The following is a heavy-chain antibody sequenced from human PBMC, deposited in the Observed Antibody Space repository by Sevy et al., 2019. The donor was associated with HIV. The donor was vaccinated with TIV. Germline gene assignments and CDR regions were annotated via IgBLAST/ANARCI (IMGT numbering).Heavy chain of an antibody. D-gene: IGHD2-2*01. CDR1: GDSIGDYF. J-gene: IGHJ4*02. Sequence: SETLSLTCTVSGDSIGDYFWSWIRQPAGKGLEWIGRIYSNGATNHNPALKSRVAMSVDTSKNEFSLRLSSVTAADTAVYYCARDIEYCSSDRCLLGIYFDSWGQGAQVTVSS. CDR2: IYSNGAT. CDR3: ARDIEYCSSDRCLLGIYFDS. V-gene: IGHV4-4*07.